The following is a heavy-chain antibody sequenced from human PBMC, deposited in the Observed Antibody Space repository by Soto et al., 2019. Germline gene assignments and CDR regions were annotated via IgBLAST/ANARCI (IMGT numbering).Heavy chain of an antibody. Sequence: VGSLRLSCAASGFTFTRYSMDWVRQAPGKGLEWVSSISSTTNYIYYGDSMKGRFTISRDNAKNSLYLEMNSLRAEDTAVYYCARESEDLTSNFDYWGQGTLVTVSS. V-gene: IGHV3-21*06. J-gene: IGHJ4*02. CDR3: ARESEDLTSNFDY. CDR1: GFTFTRYS. CDR2: ISSTTNYI.